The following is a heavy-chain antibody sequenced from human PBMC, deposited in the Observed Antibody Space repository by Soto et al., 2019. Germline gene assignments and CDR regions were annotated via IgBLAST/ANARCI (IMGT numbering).Heavy chain of an antibody. D-gene: IGHD6-13*01. CDR2: ISGSGGST. J-gene: IGHJ3*02. V-gene: IGHV3-23*01. Sequence: EVQLLESGGGLVQPGGSLRLSCAASGFTFSSYAMSWVRQAPGKGLEWVSAISGSGGSTYYAESVKGRFTISRDNSKNTLYLQMNSLRAEDTAVYYGAKEIAAPHAFDIWGQGTMVTVSS. CDR1: GFTFSSYA. CDR3: AKEIAAPHAFDI.